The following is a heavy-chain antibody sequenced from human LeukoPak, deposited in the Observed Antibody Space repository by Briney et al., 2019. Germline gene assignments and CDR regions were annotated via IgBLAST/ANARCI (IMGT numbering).Heavy chain of an antibody. CDR2: IIPILGIA. Sequence: SVNVSCKASGGTFSIYAISWVRQAPGQGREWMGRIIPILGIANYAQKFQGRVTITADKSTSTAYMELSSLRSEDTAVYYCARRGYSYGYYAFDIWGQGTMVTVSS. D-gene: IGHD5-18*01. V-gene: IGHV1-69*04. J-gene: IGHJ3*02. CDR3: ARRGYSYGYYAFDI. CDR1: GGTFSIYA.